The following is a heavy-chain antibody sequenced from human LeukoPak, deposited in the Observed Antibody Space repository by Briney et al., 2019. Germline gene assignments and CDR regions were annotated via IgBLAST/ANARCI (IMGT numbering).Heavy chain of an antibody. Sequence: GGSLRLSCAASGFTFSSYAMTWVRQAPGKGLEWVAVTSSDLNVKLYADSVKGRFTISRDNSRSTLYLQMNSLRPEDTAIYYCAREGYYGSGSPPSLYFDYWGQGTLVTVSS. V-gene: IGHV3-30*03. CDR1: GFTFSSYA. CDR2: TSSDLNVK. D-gene: IGHD3-10*01. CDR3: AREGYYGSGSPPSLYFDY. J-gene: IGHJ4*02.